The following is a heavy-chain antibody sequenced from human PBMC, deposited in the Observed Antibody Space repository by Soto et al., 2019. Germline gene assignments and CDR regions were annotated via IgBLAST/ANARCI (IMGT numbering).Heavy chain of an antibody. CDR2: LIPLFGTA. CDR1: GVTFSSET. D-gene: IGHD3-10*01. J-gene: IGHJ4*02. V-gene: IGHV1-69*01. CDR3: ATELGENPASPFDA. Sequence: QVQLVQSGADVKKPGSSVKVSCQASGVTFSSETLGWVRQAPGQGLEWVGGLIPLFGTASYALKFQGRVTITADESTSTVYMELSSLRSDDTAVYFCATELGENPASPFDAWGQGTLVTVSS.